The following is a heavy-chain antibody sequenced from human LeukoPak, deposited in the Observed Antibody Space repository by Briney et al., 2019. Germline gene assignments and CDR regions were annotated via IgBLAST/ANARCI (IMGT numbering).Heavy chain of an antibody. J-gene: IGHJ4*02. CDR2: ISSSSDST. V-gene: IGHV3-23*01. CDR3: AKDRPNYHESNGHYYRRDGDY. CDR1: GFTFSSYA. Sequence: GGSLRLSCAASGFTFSSYAMSWVRQDPGKGLEWVSSISSSSDSTFYADSVKDRFTISRDNSKNTLYLQMSRLRAEDTAVYYCAKDRPNYHESNGHYYRRDGDYWGQGTLVTVSS. D-gene: IGHD3-22*01.